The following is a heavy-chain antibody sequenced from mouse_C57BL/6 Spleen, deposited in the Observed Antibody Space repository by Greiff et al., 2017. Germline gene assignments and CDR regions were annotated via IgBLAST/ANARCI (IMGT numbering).Heavy chain of an antibody. CDR1: GYSITSGYY. D-gene: IGHD1-1*01. Sequence: VQLQQSGPGLVKPSQSLSLTCSVTGYSITSGYYWNWIRQFPGNKLEWMGYISYDGSNNYNPSPKNRISITRDTSKNQFFLKLNSVTTEDTATYYCARALLRGFAYWGQGTLVTVSA. V-gene: IGHV3-6*01. CDR2: ISYDGSN. J-gene: IGHJ3*01. CDR3: ARALLRGFAY.